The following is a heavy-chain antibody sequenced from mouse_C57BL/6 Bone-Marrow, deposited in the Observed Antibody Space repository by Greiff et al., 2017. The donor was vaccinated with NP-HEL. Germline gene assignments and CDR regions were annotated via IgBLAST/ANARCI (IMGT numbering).Heavy chain of an antibody. CDR2: IDTSDSET. D-gene: IGHD1-1*01. Sequence: QVQLLQPGAELVKPGSSVKLSCKASGYTFTSYWMHWVKQRPIQGLEWIGNIDTSDSETHYNQKFKDKATLTVYKSSMTAYMQLSSLTSEDSAVYYCARSTTVVATGYWGHGATLTVSS. CDR3: ARSTTVVATGY. V-gene: IGHV1-52*01. J-gene: IGHJ2*01. CDR1: GYTFTSYW.